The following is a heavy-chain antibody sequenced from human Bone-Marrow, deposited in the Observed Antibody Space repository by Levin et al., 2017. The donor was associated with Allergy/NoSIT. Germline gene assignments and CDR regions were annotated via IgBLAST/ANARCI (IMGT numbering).Heavy chain of an antibody. Sequence: SETLSLTCAVYGGSFSGYYWSWIRQPPGKGLEWIGEINHSGSTNYNPSLKSRVTISVDTSKNQFSLKLSSVTAADTAVYYCARGLGVIAARPRVGDGWGQGTTVTVSS. CDR3: ARGLGVIAARPRVGDG. CDR1: GGSFSGYY. CDR2: INHSGST. D-gene: IGHD6-6*01. J-gene: IGHJ6*02. V-gene: IGHV4-34*01.